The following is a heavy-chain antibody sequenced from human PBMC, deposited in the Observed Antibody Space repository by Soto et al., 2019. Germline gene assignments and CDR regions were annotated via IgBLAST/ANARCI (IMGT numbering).Heavy chain of an antibody. J-gene: IGHJ4*02. D-gene: IGHD1-26*01. V-gene: IGHV1-2*02. CDR2: INPKSGGT. Sequence: ASVNVSCKXSGYTFTVYYMHWVRQAPGQGLEWMGWINPKSGGTMYPQRFQGRVTMTWDTSISTAYMALTRLRSDDTAVYYCARDLAKGGGSAGFDYWGQGTLVTVSS. CDR1: GYTFTVYY. CDR3: ARDLAKGGGSAGFDY.